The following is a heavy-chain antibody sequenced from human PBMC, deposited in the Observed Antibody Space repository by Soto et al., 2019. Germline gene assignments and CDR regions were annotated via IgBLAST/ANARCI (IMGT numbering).Heavy chain of an antibody. Sequence: GSLKLSCAPSGFTGSNYWMTWVRQAPGKGLEWVANIKQDGSQKYYVDSVKGRFTISRDNAKNSLYLQINSLRAEDTAFYYCARIGYSSSSLDYWGQGTLVTVSS. CDR2: IKQDGSQK. J-gene: IGHJ4*02. CDR1: GFTGSNYW. D-gene: IGHD6-13*01. CDR3: ARIGYSSSSLDY. V-gene: IGHV3-7*03.